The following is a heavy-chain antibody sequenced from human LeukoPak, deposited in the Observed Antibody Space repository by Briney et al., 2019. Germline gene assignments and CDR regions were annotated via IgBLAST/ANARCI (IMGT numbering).Heavy chain of an antibody. CDR3: ARGATQVYYYYYMDV. CDR2: IYYTGST. V-gene: IGHV4-59*01. J-gene: IGHJ6*03. Sequence: SETLSLTCTVSGGSINNYYWSWIRQPPGKGLEWIGYIYYTGSTNYNPSLNSRVTISVDTSKNQFSLKLSSVTAADTAVYYCARGATQVYYYYYMDVWGKGTTVTVSS. CDR1: GGSINNYY.